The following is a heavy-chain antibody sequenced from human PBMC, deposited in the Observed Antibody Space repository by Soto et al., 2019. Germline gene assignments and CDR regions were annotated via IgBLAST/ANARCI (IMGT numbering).Heavy chain of an antibody. J-gene: IGHJ4*02. CDR3: ARIWGGGGYALIY. V-gene: IGHV3-11*01. Sequence: QVQLVESGGGLVKPGGSLRLSCAASGFTFSDFYMCWIRQAPGKGLEWISYISSSGTTTYYTDSVKGRFTISRDNAKNSLYLQMNTLRDEDTAVYYCARIWGGGGYALIYWGQGTLVTVSS. CDR1: GFTFSDFY. D-gene: IGHD2-8*01. CDR2: ISSSGTTT.